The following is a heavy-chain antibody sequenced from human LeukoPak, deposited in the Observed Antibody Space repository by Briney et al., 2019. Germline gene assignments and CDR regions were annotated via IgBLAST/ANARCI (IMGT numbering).Heavy chain of an antibody. V-gene: IGHV4-34*01. CDR1: GGSFSGYY. CDR3: AREGDGYKWNAFDI. D-gene: IGHD5-24*01. Sequence: SETLSLTCAVYGGSFSGYYWSWIRQPPGKGLEWIGEINHSGSTNYNPSLKGRVTMSVDTSKNQFSLKLSSVTAADTAVYYCAREGDGYKWNAFDIWGQGTMVTVSS. CDR2: INHSGST. J-gene: IGHJ3*02.